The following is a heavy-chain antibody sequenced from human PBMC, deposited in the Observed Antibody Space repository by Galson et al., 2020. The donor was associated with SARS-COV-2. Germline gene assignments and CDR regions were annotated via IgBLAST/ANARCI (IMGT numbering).Heavy chain of an antibody. CDR3: AREWGDINSSVFDY. D-gene: IGHD2-21*01. V-gene: IGHV1-46*04. J-gene: IGHJ4*02. CDR2: INPSGDIT. Sequence: ASVQVSCKASGYTFISFYIHWVRQAPGQGLEWMGVINPSGDITSYAQKLRGRVTVTRDMSTQTVYMELSSLTSEDTAVYYCAREWGDINSSVFDYGGQGSLVVVSS. CDR1: GYTFISFY.